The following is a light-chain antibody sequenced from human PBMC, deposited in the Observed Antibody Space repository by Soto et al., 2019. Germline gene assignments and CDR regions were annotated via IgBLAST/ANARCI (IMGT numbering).Light chain of an antibody. J-gene: IGKJ2*01. CDR2: AAS. CDR3: QQTYRTPYT. CDR1: QSISSY. Sequence: DLQMTQSPSSLSASVGDRVTITCRASQSISSYLNWYQQRPGKAPKLLIHAASSLQSGGPSRFSGSGTGTDFTLTISSLQHEDFATYYCQQTYRTPYTFGQGTKLEIK. V-gene: IGKV1-39*01.